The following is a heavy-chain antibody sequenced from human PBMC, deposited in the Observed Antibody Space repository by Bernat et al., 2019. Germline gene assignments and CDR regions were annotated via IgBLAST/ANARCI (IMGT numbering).Heavy chain of an antibody. CDR3: ARVDGGKLSY. D-gene: IGHD4-23*01. J-gene: IGHJ4*02. CDR2: IKQDGSEK. CDR1: GLTFSSYW. Sequence: EVQLVESGGGSVQPGGSLRLSCAASGLTFSSYWMSCVRQAPGKGLEWVANIKQDGSEKYYVDSVKGRFTISRDNAKNSLYLQMNSLRAEDTAVYYCARVDGGKLSYWGQGTLVTVSS. V-gene: IGHV3-7*03.